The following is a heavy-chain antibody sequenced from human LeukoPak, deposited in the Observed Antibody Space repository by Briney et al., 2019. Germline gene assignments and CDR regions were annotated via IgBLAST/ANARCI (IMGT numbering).Heavy chain of an antibody. CDR2: IYTSGTT. D-gene: IGHD3-16*01. CDR3: ARQFEGGVVSFYP. J-gene: IGHJ5*02. V-gene: IGHV4-4*09. Sequence: SETLSLTCTVSGGSISSFYWSWIRQPPGKGLEWIGSIYTSGTTNYNPSLKSRVTISVDTSKNHFSLKLSSVTAADTAVYYCARQFEGGVVSFYPWGQGTLVTVSS. CDR1: GGSISSFY.